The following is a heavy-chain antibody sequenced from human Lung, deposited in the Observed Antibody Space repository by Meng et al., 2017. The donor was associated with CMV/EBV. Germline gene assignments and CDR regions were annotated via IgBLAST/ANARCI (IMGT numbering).Heavy chain of an antibody. Sequence: QVQRQESGQGLVTPSGTLSLTCGVSGVAISSNIRWTWVRQPPGKGLEWIGDIDDSGSTNYNPSLNSRISISLDKSKNHFSLKVNSVTAADTAVYYCARGKQDAWELLAYWGQGALVTVSS. D-gene: IGHD1-26*01. CDR1: GVAISSNIR. CDR3: ARGKQDAWELLAY. V-gene: IGHV4-4*02. CDR2: IDDSGST. J-gene: IGHJ4*02.